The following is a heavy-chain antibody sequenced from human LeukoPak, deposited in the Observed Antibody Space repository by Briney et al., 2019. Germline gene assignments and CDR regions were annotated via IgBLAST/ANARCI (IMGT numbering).Heavy chain of an antibody. CDR3: AGDYNSLTGLNY. CDR2: IRTQANNDAA. D-gene: IGHD3-9*01. J-gene: IGHJ4*02. CDR1: GFTFSDSA. V-gene: IGHV3-73*01. Sequence: GGSPRLSCAASGFTFSDSAKHWVRQASGKGLEWLGRIRTQANNDAAAYGASVKGRFIISRDDSGNTAYLQMNSLKTEDTAVYYCAGDYNSLTGLNYWGQGTLVTVSS.